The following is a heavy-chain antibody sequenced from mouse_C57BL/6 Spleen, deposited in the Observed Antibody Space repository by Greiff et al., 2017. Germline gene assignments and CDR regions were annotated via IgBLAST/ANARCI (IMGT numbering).Heavy chain of an antibody. J-gene: IGHJ4*01. CDR3: ARNGGLRRYAMDY. CDR1: GFSLTSYG. Sequence: VKLQESGPGLVQPSQSLSITCTVSGFSLTSYGVHWVRQSPGKGLEWLGVIWSGGSTDYNAAFISRLSISKDNSKSQVFCKMNSLQADDTAIYYCARNGGLRRYAMDYWGQGTSVTVSS. V-gene: IGHV2-2*01. CDR2: IWSGGST. D-gene: IGHD2-2*01.